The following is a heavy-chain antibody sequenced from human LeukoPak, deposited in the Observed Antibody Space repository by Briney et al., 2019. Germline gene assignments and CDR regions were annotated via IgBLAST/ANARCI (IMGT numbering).Heavy chain of an antibody. CDR1: GGSFSGYY. Sequence: SETLSLTCAVYGGSFSGYYWSWIRQPPGKGLEWIGEINHSGSTNYNPSLKSRVTISVDTSKNQFSLKLSSVTAADTAVYYCAVGLVVCWSGYYIHWFDPWGQGTLVTVSS. CDR3: AVGLVVCWSGYYIHWFDP. CDR2: INHSGST. J-gene: IGHJ5*02. V-gene: IGHV4-34*01. D-gene: IGHD3-3*01.